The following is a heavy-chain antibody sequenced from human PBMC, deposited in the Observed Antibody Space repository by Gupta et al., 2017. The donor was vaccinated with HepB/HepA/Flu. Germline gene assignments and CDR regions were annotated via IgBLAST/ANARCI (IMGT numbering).Heavy chain of an antibody. CDR2: IIPIFGTA. Sequence: QVQLLQSGAEVTKPGSSVKVSCKASGGTFSSYAVSWVGQAPGQGLEWMGGIIPIFGTANYAQKFQGRVTITADESTSTAYMELSSLRSEDTAVYYCARSLCSSTSCYRWGFDYWGQGTLVTVSS. V-gene: IGHV1-69*01. CDR3: ARSLCSSTSCYRWGFDY. D-gene: IGHD2-2*02. CDR1: GGTFSSYA. J-gene: IGHJ4*02.